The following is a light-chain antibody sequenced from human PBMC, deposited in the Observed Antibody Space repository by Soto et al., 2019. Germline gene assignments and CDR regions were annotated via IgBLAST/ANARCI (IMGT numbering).Light chain of an antibody. CDR2: DVS. V-gene: IGKV1-5*01. J-gene: IGKJ1*01. Sequence: DIQMTQSPPTVSASVGDRVTITCRASQSISSWLAWYQQRPGKAPHLLIYDVSSLESGVPSRFSGSGSGTEFTLTISSLQPDDLATYYCQQYTNYPWTFGQGTKVDIK. CDR1: QSISSW. CDR3: QQYTNYPWT.